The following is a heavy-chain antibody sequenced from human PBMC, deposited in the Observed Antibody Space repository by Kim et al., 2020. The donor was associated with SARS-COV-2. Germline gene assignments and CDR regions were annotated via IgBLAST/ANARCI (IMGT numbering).Heavy chain of an antibody. D-gene: IGHD2-21*02. J-gene: IGHJ4*02. V-gene: IGHV3-23*01. CDR3: ARRSDSNHFDN. Sequence: TYFADAVKGRFIISRDNSKNTLYLQVNSLRAEDTGVYYCARRSDSNHFDNWGQGTLVTVSS. CDR2: T.